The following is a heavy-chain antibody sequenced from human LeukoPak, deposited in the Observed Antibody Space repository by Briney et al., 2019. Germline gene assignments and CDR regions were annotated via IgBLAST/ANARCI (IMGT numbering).Heavy chain of an antibody. J-gene: IGHJ5*02. CDR2: ISAYNGNT. Sequence: ASVKVSCKASGYTFTSYGISWVRQAPGQGLEWMGWISAYNGNTNYAQKLQGRVTMTTDTSTSIAYMELRSLRSDDTAVYYCARGPPHYYGSGSLFDPWGQGTLVTVSS. D-gene: IGHD3-10*01. CDR1: GYTFTSYG. V-gene: IGHV1-18*01. CDR3: ARGPPHYYGSGSLFDP.